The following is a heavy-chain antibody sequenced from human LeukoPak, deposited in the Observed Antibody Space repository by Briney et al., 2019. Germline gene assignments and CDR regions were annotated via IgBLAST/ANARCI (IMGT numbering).Heavy chain of an antibody. CDR3: AKADRLVLVDY. D-gene: IGHD2-8*02. Sequence: PGGSLRLSCAASGFTFSDYYMSWIRQAPGKGLEWVSYISSSGSTIYYADSVKGRFTISRDNSKNTLFLQMNSLRAEDTAVYYCAKADRLVLVDYWGQGTLVTVSS. J-gene: IGHJ4*02. V-gene: IGHV3-11*01. CDR1: GFTFSDYY. CDR2: ISSSGSTI.